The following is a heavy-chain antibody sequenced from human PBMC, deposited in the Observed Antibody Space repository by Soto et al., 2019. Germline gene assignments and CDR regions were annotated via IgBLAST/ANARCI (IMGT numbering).Heavy chain of an antibody. V-gene: IGHV3-23*01. CDR2: IGGSGDST. D-gene: IGHD1-26*01. CDR1: GFSFNTYA. J-gene: IGHJ4*02. CDR3: AKDWGATRGYFDY. Sequence: VSLRLSCAASGFSFNTYAMSWVRQAPGKGPEWVSGIGGSGDSTYYVDSVKGRFTISRDNSKDTLYLQMNSLRAEDSAIYYCAKDWGATRGYFDYWGQGTLVTVSS.